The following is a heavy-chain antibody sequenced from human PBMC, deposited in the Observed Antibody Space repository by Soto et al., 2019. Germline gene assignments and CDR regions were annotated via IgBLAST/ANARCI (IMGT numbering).Heavy chain of an antibody. CDR2: IYYSGST. D-gene: IGHD3-10*02. V-gene: IGHV4-39*01. Sequence: QPPGKGLEWIGSIYYSGSTYYNPSLKSRVTISVYTSKNQFSLKVSTVTAADTSVFFFPTADGIRDVRSVSAFLLNLASDL. J-gene: IGHJ2*01. CDR3: PTADGIRDVRSVSAFLLNLASDL.